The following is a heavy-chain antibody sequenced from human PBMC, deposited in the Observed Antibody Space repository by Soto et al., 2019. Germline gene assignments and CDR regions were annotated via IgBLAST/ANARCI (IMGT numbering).Heavy chain of an antibody. J-gene: IGHJ4*02. CDR1: RFIFSDYA. CDR2: ISYGGDNK. Sequence: QVQLVESGGGVVQPGRSLRLSCAASRFIFSDYAMHWVRQAPGKGLEWVAVISYGGDNKYYAESVRGRFAISRDNLKNTLELQMNSLNPEDTAVYHCAKARHSTSWYGVEADFWGQGTLVTVSS. D-gene: IGHD6-13*01. V-gene: IGHV3-30*09. CDR3: AKARHSTSWYGVEADF.